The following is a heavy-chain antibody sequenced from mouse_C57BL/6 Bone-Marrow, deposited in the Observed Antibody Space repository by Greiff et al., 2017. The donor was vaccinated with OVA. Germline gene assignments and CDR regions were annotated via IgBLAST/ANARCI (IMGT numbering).Heavy chain of an antibody. Sequence: EVQLQESGGGLVKPGGSLKLSCAASGFTFSDYGMHWVRQAPEKGLEWVAYISSGSSTIYYADTVKGRFTISRDNAKNTLFLQMTSLRSEDTAMYYCARDYGSLHYYAMDYWGQGTSVTVSS. CDR2: ISSGSSTI. D-gene: IGHD1-1*01. CDR1: GFTFSDYG. V-gene: IGHV5-17*01. J-gene: IGHJ4*01. CDR3: ARDYGSLHYYAMDY.